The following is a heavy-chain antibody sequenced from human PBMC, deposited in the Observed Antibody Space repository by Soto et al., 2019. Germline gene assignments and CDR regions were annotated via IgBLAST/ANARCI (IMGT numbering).Heavy chain of an antibody. D-gene: IGHD2-2*01. V-gene: IGHV4-39*01. J-gene: IGHJ6*02. Sequence: QLQLQESGPGLVKPSETLSLTCTVSGGSISSGPYSWGWIRQPPGEGLEWIGTFHYSENTYYNPSHELRVTISVDTSKNQLSLKVTCVTVADTAVDYWASLGGYCSRSSGYGYYGMDVWGQGTTVTVSS. CDR2: FHYSENT. CDR3: ASLGGYCSRSSGYGYYGMDV. CDR1: GGSISSGPYS.